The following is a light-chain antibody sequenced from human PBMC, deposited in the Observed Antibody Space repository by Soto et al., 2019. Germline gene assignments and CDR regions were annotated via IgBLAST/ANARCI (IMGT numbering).Light chain of an antibody. Sequence: EIVMTQSPATLSVSPGERATLSCRASQSVGRNLAWYQQKPGQAPRLLIYGASTRATGIPARFSGSGSGTEFTLTIXXLXSEDFAIYSCQQYNHWPPLTFGGGTKVEIK. J-gene: IGKJ4*01. V-gene: IGKV3-15*01. CDR3: QQYNHWPPLT. CDR1: QSVGRN. CDR2: GAS.